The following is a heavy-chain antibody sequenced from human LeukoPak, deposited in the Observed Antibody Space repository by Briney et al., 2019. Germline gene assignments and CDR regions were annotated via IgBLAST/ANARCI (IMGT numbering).Heavy chain of an antibody. V-gene: IGHV1-2*06. D-gene: IGHD2-15*01. J-gene: IGHJ4*02. CDR2: INPNSGGT. CDR1: GYTFTGYY. Sequence: ASVKVSCKASGYTFTGYYIHWVRQAPGQGLEWMGLINPNSGGTNYAQKFQGRVTMTRDTSISTAYMELSRLRSDDTAVYYCAFSAGRDLGYCSGGSCPFDYWGQGTLVTVSS. CDR3: AFSAGRDLGYCSGGSCPFDY.